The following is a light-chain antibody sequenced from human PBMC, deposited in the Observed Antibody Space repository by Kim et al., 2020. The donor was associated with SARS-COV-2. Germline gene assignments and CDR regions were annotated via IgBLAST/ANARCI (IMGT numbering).Light chain of an antibody. CDR3: QQYNNWPPLT. Sequence: SPGESAPLSCRASQSVSSHLAWYQQKPGQAPRLLIYNASTRATGIPARFSGSGSGTEFTLTIISLQSEDSAIYYCQQYNNWPPLTFGGGTKVEIK. CDR1: QSVSSH. V-gene: IGKV3-15*01. CDR2: NAS. J-gene: IGKJ4*01.